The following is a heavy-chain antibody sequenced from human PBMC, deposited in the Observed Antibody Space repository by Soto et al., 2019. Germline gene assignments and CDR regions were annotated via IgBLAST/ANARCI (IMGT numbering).Heavy chain of an antibody. V-gene: IGHV3-20*04. CDR2: VNWNGGST. CDR1: GFTFDDYG. Sequence: EVQLVESGGGVLRPGGSLRLSCAASGFTFDDYGMSWARQAPGKGLEWVSGVNWNGGSTGYADSVKGLFTISRDNAKNSLDLKMNSPGAEDTAFHYGEGGASLNFGYWGQGSLVTVSS. CDR3: EGGASLNFGY. D-gene: IGHD1-26*01. J-gene: IGHJ4*02.